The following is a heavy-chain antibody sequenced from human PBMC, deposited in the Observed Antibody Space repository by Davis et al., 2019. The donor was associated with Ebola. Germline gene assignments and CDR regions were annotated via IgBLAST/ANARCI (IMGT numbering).Heavy chain of an antibody. D-gene: IGHD2-2*01. CDR2: INPNSGGT. J-gene: IGHJ5*02. V-gene: IGHV1-2*02. Sequence: ASVKVSCKASGYTFTGYYMHWVRQAPGQGLEWMGWINPNSGGTNYAQKFQGRVTMTRDTSISTAYMELSRLRSDDTAVYYCARDRMYCSSTSCSTGGWFDPWGQGTLVTVSS. CDR1: GYTFTGYY. CDR3: ARDRMYCSSTSCSTGGWFDP.